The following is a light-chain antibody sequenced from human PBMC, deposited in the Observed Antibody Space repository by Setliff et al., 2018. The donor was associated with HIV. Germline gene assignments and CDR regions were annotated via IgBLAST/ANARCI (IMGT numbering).Light chain of an antibody. Sequence: SYELTRPPSVSVAPGKTARITCGGNNIGSKSVHWYQQKPGQAPVLVIYYDSDRPSGIPERFSGSNSGNTATLTISRVEAGDEADYYCQVWDSSSDHSYVFGTGTKVTVL. CDR2: YDS. CDR3: QVWDSSSDHSYV. V-gene: IGLV3-21*04. J-gene: IGLJ1*01. CDR1: NIGSKS.